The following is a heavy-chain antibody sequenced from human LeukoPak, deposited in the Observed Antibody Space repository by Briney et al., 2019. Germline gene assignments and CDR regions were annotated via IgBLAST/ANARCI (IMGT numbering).Heavy chain of an antibody. V-gene: IGHV3-30*02. CDR2: IRHHGMNE. J-gene: IGHJ4*02. Sequence: GGSLRLSCAASGFTFNSFGMHWVRQTPTKGLEWVAFIRHHGMNESYVDSVKGRFTISRDNSKHTLYLQMNSLRVEDTAVYYCAKDRRDYGDYGLDYWGQGTLVTVSS. D-gene: IGHD4-17*01. CDR1: GFTFNSFG. CDR3: AKDRRDYGDYGLDY.